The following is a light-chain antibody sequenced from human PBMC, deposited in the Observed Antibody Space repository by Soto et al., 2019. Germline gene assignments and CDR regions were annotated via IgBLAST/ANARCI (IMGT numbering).Light chain of an antibody. CDR3: LQGSHWPPT. Sequence: DVVMTQSPLSLPVTLGQSAYISCKSSRSLVYSDGNTYLNWFHQRPGQSPRRLIYKVSNRDSGVRDRFSGSGSGTDFTLTISRVEAEDVGVYYCLQGSHWPPTFGQGTKVEFK. J-gene: IGKJ1*01. V-gene: IGKV2-30*01. CDR2: KVS. CDR1: RSLVYSDGNTY.